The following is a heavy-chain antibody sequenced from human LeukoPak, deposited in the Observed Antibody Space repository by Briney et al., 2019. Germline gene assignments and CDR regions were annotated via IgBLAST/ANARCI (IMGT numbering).Heavy chain of an antibody. Sequence: GGSLRLSCAASGFTFSSYAMSWVRQAPGKGLEWVSAISGSGGSTYYADSVKGRFTISRDNSKNTLYLQMNSLRAEDTAVYYCAKDESPGYSYGPHYYYYYGMDVWGQGTTVTVSS. D-gene: IGHD5-18*01. V-gene: IGHV3-23*01. J-gene: IGHJ6*02. CDR1: GFTFSSYA. CDR3: AKDESPGYSYGPHYYYYYGMDV. CDR2: ISGSGGST.